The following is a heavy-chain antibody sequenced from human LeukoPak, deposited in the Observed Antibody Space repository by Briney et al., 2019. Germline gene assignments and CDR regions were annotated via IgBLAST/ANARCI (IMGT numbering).Heavy chain of an antibody. CDR1: GFTFNNYA. D-gene: IGHD1-26*01. CDR3: ARGANSVSYSNLAY. J-gene: IGHJ4*01. CDR2: VSGDGDST. V-gene: IGHV3-23*01. Sequence: GGSLRLSCAASGFTFNNYAMSWVRQAPGKGLEWVAGVSGDGDSTHYADSVKGRFTISRDNSKNTLYLQMNSLRAEDTAVYSCARGANSVSYSNLAYWGQGILVTVSS.